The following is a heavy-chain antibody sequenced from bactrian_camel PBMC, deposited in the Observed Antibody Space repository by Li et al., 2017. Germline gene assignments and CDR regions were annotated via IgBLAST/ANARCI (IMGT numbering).Heavy chain of an antibody. CDR2: MDSDGAI. Sequence: QLVESGGGSVQAGGSLRLSCLASGYTVSGASMGWFRQAPGKEREGVARMDSDGAINYANSVKGRFTVSQDNAKNTLYLQMIDLKPEDSAMYYCAARARLRGTSCSVVPGAYPRWGRGTQVTVS. V-gene: IGHV3S68*01. D-gene: IGHD7*01. CDR1: GYTVSGAS. J-gene: IGHJ4*01. CDR3: AARARLRGTSCSVVPGAYPR.